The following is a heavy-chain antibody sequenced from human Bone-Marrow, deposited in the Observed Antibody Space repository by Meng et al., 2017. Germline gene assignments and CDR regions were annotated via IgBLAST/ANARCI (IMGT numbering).Heavy chain of an antibody. J-gene: IGHJ4*02. V-gene: IGHV4-39*07. CDR3: ARGGLIVDTYYFDY. CDR2: IYYSGST. CDR1: GGSISSSSHY. D-gene: IGHD1-26*01. Sequence: SETLSLTCTVSGGSISSSSHYWGWIRQPPGKGLEWIGSIYYSGSTYYNPSLKSRVTISVDTSKNQFSLKLSSVTAADTAVYYCARGGLIVDTYYFDYWGQGTLVTVSS.